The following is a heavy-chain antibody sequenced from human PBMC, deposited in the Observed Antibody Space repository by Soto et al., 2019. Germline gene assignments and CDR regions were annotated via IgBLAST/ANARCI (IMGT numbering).Heavy chain of an antibody. CDR3: ARDSSSLYYYYGMDV. V-gene: IGHV4-59*01. J-gene: IGHJ6*02. CDR2: IYYSGST. CDR1: GGYISSYY. Sequence: PSETRSLTCTVSGGYISSYYWSWLRQPPGKGLEWIGYIYYSGSTNYNPSLKSRVTISVDTSKNQFSLKLSSVTAADTAVYYCARDSSSLYYYYGMDVWGQGTTVTVSS. D-gene: IGHD6-6*01.